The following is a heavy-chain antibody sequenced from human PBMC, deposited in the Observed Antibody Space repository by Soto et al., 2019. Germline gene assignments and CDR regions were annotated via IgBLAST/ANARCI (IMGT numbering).Heavy chain of an antibody. CDR1: GGTFSSYA. D-gene: IGHD2-2*01. CDR2: IIPIFGTA. V-gene: IGHV1-69*06. CDR3: ARGDIVVVPAAMRLHYYHGMDV. J-gene: IGHJ6*02. Sequence: QVQLVQSGAEVKKPGSSVKVSCKASGGTFSSYAISWVRQAPGQGLEWMGGIIPIFGTANYAQKFQGRVTIIADKSASTAYMELSCLRSEDTAVYYCARGDIVVVPAAMRLHYYHGMDVWGQGTTVTVSS.